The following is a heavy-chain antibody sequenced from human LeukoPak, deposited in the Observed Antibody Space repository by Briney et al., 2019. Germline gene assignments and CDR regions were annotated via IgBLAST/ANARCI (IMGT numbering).Heavy chain of an antibody. Sequence: PSETLSLTCTVSGGSITSSSYYWGWIRHPPGKGLEWFGSIYYSGSTYYNPSLKSRFTISVASSKNQFTLKRSSVTAADTGVYYCARYYDFWSGYYFDYWGQGTLVTVSS. D-gene: IGHD3-3*01. CDR1: GGSITSSSYY. CDR3: ARYYDFWSGYYFDY. J-gene: IGHJ4*02. CDR2: IYYSGST. V-gene: IGHV4-39*01.